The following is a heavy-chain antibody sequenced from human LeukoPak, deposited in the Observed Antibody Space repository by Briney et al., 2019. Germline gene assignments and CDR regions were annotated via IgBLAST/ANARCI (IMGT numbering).Heavy chain of an antibody. CDR3: AKEIVATIMTTVITESDY. D-gene: IGHD5-12*01. V-gene: IGHV3-23*01. CDR2: ISGSGGST. J-gene: IGHJ4*02. Sequence: PGGSLRLSCAASGFTFSSYAMSWVRQAPGKGLEWVSAISGSGGSTYYADSVKGRFTISRDNSKNTLYLQLNSLRAEDTAVYYCAKEIVATIMTTVITESDYWGQGTLVTVSS. CDR1: GFTFSSYA.